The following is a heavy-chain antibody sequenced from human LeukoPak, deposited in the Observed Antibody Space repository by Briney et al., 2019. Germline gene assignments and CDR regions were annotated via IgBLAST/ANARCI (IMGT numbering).Heavy chain of an antibody. CDR3: ASRYYDSSGYYYFDY. CDR2: ISYSGST. Sequence: SETLSLTCTVSGDSISSFYWSWIRQPPGKGLEWIGYISYSGSTNYNPSLKSRVTISVDTSKNQFSLKLSSVTAADTAVYYCASRYYDSSGYYYFDYWGQGTLVTVSS. V-gene: IGHV4-59*12. CDR1: GDSISSFY. J-gene: IGHJ4*02. D-gene: IGHD3-22*01.